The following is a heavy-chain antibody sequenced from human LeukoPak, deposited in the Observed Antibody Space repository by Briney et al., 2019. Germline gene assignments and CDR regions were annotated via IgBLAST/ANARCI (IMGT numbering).Heavy chain of an antibody. Sequence: SETLSLTCAVYGGSFSGYYWSWIRQPPGKGLEWIGEINHSGSTNYNPSLKSRVTISVDTSKNQFSLKLSSVTAADTAVYYCARATQLLWFGQYYFDYWGQGTLVTVSS. D-gene: IGHD3-10*01. CDR3: ARATQLLWFGQYYFDY. CDR1: GGSFSGYY. V-gene: IGHV4-34*01. J-gene: IGHJ4*02. CDR2: INHSGST.